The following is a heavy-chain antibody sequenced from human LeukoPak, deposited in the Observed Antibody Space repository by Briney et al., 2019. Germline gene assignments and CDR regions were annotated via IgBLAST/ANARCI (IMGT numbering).Heavy chain of an antibody. CDR1: GFTFSSYW. Sequence: GGSLRLSCAASGFTFSSYWMSWVRQAPGEGLEWVANIKQDGSEKYYVDSMKGRFTISRDNAKNSLYLQMNSLRAEDTAVYYCAREYSSGRYYFDYWGQGTLVTVSS. V-gene: IGHV3-7*01. D-gene: IGHD6-19*01. CDR3: AREYSSGRYYFDY. CDR2: IKQDGSEK. J-gene: IGHJ4*02.